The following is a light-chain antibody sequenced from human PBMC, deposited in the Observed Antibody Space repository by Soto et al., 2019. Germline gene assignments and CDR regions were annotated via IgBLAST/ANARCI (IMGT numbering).Light chain of an antibody. V-gene: IGKV4-1*01. J-gene: IGKJ1*01. CDR1: QSVSYSSNNKNY. CDR3: QQYYTTPQT. CDR2: WAS. Sequence: DIVMTQSPDSLAVSLGERATINCKSSQSVSYSSNNKNYLAWYQQKPGQPPKLLIYWASTRESGVPDRFSGSGSGTDFTLTISSLQAEDVAVYYCQQYYTTPQTFGQGTKVEI.